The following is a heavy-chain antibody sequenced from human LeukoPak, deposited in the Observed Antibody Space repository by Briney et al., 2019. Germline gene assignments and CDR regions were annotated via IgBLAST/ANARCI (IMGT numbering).Heavy chain of an antibody. Sequence: SETLSLTCAVYGGSFSGYYWSWIRQPPGKGLEWIGEINHSGSTNYNPSLKSRVTISVDTSKNQFSLKLSSVTAADTAVYYCRGWETTGSYLDYWGQGTLVTVSS. D-gene: IGHD4-11*01. J-gene: IGHJ4*02. CDR1: GGSFSGYY. CDR2: INHSGST. CDR3: RGWETTGSYLDY. V-gene: IGHV4-34*01.